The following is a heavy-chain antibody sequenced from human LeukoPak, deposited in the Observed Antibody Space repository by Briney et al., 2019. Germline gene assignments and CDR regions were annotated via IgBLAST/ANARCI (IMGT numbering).Heavy chain of an antibody. Sequence: SETLSLTCTVSGGSISSYYWSWIRQPPGKGLEWIGDIYYSGRTNYKPSLKSRVTILVGTSKNQFSLRLSSVTAADTAVYYCARVLTEYSSSRCLDFWGQGALVTVPP. CDR1: GGSISSYY. CDR3: ARVLTEYSSSRCLDF. D-gene: IGHD6-13*01. V-gene: IGHV4-59*01. CDR2: IYYSGRT. J-gene: IGHJ4*02.